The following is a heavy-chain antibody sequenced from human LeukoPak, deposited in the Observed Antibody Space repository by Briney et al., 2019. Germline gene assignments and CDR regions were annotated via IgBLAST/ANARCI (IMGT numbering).Heavy chain of an antibody. V-gene: IGHV1-46*01. D-gene: IGHD6-13*01. J-gene: IGHJ3*02. CDR2: INPSGGST. CDR1: GYTFTSYY. Sequence: ASVKVSCKASGYTFTSYYMHWVRQAPGQVLVWMGIINPSGGSTSYAQKFQGRVTMTRDTSTSTVYMELSSLRSEDTAVYYCARVEYSRSWPNAFDIWGQGTMVTVSS. CDR3: ARVEYSRSWPNAFDI.